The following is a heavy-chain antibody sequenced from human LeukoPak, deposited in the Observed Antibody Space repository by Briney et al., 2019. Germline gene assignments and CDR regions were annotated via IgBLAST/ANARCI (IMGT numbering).Heavy chain of an antibody. D-gene: IGHD3-10*01. V-gene: IGHV3-33*01. CDR2: IWYDGSYK. J-gene: IGHJ4*02. CDR3: ARDLSPVVRASPMGY. CDR1: GFTFSNYG. Sequence: GGSLRLSCAVSGFTFSNYGMHWVRQAPGKGLEWVAVIWYDGSYKSYADSVKGRFTISRDNSKNTLFLQMNSLRAEDTAVYYCARDLSPVVRASPMGYWGQGTLVTVSS.